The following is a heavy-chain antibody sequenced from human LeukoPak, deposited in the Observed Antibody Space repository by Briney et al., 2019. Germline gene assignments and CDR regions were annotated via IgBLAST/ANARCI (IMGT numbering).Heavy chain of an antibody. CDR2: ISSTSTYT. V-gene: IGHV3-21*04. Sequence: GGSLRLSCAASGFTFSSYSMNWVRQAPGRGLEWVSSISSTSTYTYYADSVKGRFTISRDNSKNTLYLQMNSLRAEDTAVYYCARGLLWFGEPSYYFDYWGQGTLVTVSS. D-gene: IGHD3-10*01. CDR1: GFTFSSYS. J-gene: IGHJ4*02. CDR3: ARGLLWFGEPSYYFDY.